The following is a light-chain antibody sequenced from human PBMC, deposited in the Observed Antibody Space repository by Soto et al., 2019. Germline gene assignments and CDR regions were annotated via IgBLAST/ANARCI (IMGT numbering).Light chain of an antibody. Sequence: EIVLTQSPGTLSLSPGERATLSCRASQSVSSSYLGWYQQKPGQAPRLLIYDASTRATGIPDRFSGSGSGTDFTLTISRLEPEDFAVYFCQQYGSSPWTFGLGTKVEIK. J-gene: IGKJ1*01. CDR2: DAS. CDR1: QSVSSSY. CDR3: QQYGSSPWT. V-gene: IGKV3-20*01.